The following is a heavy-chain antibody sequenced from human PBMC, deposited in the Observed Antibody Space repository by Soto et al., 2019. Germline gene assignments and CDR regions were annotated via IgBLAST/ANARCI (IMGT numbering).Heavy chain of an antibody. CDR1: GYSFTSYW. CDR3: VRPFLGAGTTVKDDAFDI. CDR2: IYPGDSDT. D-gene: IGHD1-1*01. Sequence: GESLKISCKGSGYSFTSYWIGWVRQMPGKGLEWMGIIYPGDSDTRYSPSFQGQVTISADKSISTAYLQWNSLKASDTAMYYCVRPFLGAGTTVKDDAFDIWGQGTMVTVSS. J-gene: IGHJ3*02. V-gene: IGHV5-51*01.